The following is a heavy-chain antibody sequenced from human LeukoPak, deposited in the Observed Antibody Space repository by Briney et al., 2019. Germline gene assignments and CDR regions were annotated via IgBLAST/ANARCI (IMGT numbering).Heavy chain of an antibody. J-gene: IGHJ4*02. CDR1: GFTFSSYA. CDR2: ISYDGSNK. D-gene: IGHD6-19*01. V-gene: IGHV3-30-3*01. CDR3: ARLGSGWAIDY. Sequence: EGSLRLSCAASGFTFSSYAMYWVRQAPGKGLEWVAVISYDGSNKYYADSVKGRFTISRDNSKNTLYLQMNSLRAEDTAVYYCARLGSGWAIDYWGQGTLVTVSS.